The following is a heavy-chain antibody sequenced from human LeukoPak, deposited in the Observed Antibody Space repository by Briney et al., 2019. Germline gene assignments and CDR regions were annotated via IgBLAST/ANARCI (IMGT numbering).Heavy chain of an antibody. Sequence: GTLTLSCAASGFTFSNAWMSWVRQAPAKGLEWVGRIKSKTDGGTTDYAAPVKGRFTISRDDSKNTLYLQMNSLKTEDTAVYYCTTGITMVRGVIHLIDYWGQGTLVTVSS. CDR3: TTGITMVRGVIHLIDY. CDR2: IKSKTDGGTT. D-gene: IGHD3-10*01. CDR1: GFTFSNAW. V-gene: IGHV3-15*01. J-gene: IGHJ4*02.